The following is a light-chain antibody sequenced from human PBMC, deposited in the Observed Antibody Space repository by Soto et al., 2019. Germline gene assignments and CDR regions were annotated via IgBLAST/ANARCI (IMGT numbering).Light chain of an antibody. CDR1: RSDVGGYYN. CDR2: EVS. Sequence: QSVLTQPPSASGSPGRSVTSSCTGTRSDVGGYYNVSWYQQLPGKAPKVMIYEVSKRPSGVPDRFSGSKSGNTASLTVSGPQAVDEAACYCTSYVANSSFVFGGGTKLTVL. CDR3: TSYVANSSFV. J-gene: IGLJ2*01. V-gene: IGLV2-8*01.